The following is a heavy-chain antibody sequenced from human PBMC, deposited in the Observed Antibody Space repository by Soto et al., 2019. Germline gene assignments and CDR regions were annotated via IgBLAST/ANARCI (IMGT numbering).Heavy chain of an antibody. CDR3: ARGRYSSSYTYFEY. Sequence: GGSLRLSCAASGFTFSSYWMSWVRQAPGKGLEWVANIKQDGSEKYYVDSVKGRFTISRDNAKNSLYLQMNSLRAEDTAVYYCARGRYSSSYTYFEYWGQGTLVTVSS. D-gene: IGHD6-13*01. CDR2: IKQDGSEK. CDR1: GFTFSSYW. V-gene: IGHV3-7*03. J-gene: IGHJ4*02.